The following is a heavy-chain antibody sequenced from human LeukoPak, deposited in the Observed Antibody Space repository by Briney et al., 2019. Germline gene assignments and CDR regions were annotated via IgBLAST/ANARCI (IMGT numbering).Heavy chain of an antibody. V-gene: IGHV3-48*04. Sequence: PGGSLRLSCAASGFTFSSYSMNWVRQAPGKGLEWVSYISSSSSTIYYADSVKGRFTISRDNAKNSLYLQMNGLRAEDTAVYYCARDKAGTAFDYWGQGTLVTVSS. CDR2: ISSSSSTI. D-gene: IGHD6-13*01. CDR3: ARDKAGTAFDY. CDR1: GFTFSSYS. J-gene: IGHJ4*02.